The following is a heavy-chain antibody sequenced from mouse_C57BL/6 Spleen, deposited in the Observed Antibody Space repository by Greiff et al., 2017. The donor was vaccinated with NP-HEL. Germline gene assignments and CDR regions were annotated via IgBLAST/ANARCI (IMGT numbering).Heavy chain of an antibody. Sequence: QVQLQQSGTELVKPGASVKLSCKASGYTFTSYWMHWVKQRPGQGLEWIGNINPSNGGTNYNEKFKSKATLTVDKSSSTAYMQLSSLTSEDSAVYYCARSLLKYGSSYKDYYAMDYWGQGTSVTVSS. D-gene: IGHD1-1*01. CDR3: ARSLLKYGSSYKDYYAMDY. V-gene: IGHV1-53*01. CDR1: GYTFTSYW. CDR2: INPSNGGT. J-gene: IGHJ4*01.